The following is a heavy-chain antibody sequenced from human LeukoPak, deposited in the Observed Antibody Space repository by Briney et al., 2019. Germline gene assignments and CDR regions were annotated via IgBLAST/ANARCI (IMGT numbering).Heavy chain of an antibody. J-gene: IGHJ4*02. Sequence: GGSLRLSCAASGFTFSSYGMPWVRQAPGKGLEWVAVISYDGSNKYYADSVKGRFTISRDNSKNTLYLQMNSLRAEDTAVYYCAKRSMIGLDYWGQGTLVTVSS. V-gene: IGHV3-30*18. CDR3: AKRSMIGLDY. CDR1: GFTFSSYG. D-gene: IGHD3-10*02. CDR2: ISYDGSNK.